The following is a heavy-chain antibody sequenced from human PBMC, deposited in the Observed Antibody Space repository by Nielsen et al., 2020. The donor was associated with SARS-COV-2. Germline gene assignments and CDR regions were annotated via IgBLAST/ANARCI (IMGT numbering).Heavy chain of an antibody. J-gene: IGHJ6*02. CDR2: INRSGST. CDR3: ARVGPTRHQYCSSTSCHPGRGRNYYYYGMDV. D-gene: IGHD2-2*01. V-gene: IGHV4-34*01. Sequence: WIRQPPGKGLEWIGEINRSGSTNYNPSLKSRVTISVDTSKNQFSLKLSSVTAADTAVYYCARVGPTRHQYCSSTSCHPGRGRNYYYYGMDVWGQGTTVTVSS.